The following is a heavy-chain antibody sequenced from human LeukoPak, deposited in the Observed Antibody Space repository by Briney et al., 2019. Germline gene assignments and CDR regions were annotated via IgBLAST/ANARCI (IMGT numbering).Heavy chain of an antibody. J-gene: IGHJ4*02. CDR3: AIDPNWGTHS. CDR1: GFSVSNSY. D-gene: IGHD7-27*01. CDR2: FYKGDST. Sequence: PGGSLRLSCAASGFSVSNSYMYWVRQAPGKGLEWVSFFYKGDSTYYADSVKGRFTISRDNSKNALYLQMNSLRVEDTAVYYCAIDPNWGTHSWGQGVLVTVSS. V-gene: IGHV3-53*01.